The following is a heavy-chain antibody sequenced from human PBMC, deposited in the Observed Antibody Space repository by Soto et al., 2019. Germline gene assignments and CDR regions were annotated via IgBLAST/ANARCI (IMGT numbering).Heavy chain of an antibody. J-gene: IGHJ6*02. CDR3: TRDKRYCSSTSCYRNYYYYGMDV. D-gene: IGHD2-2*02. V-gene: IGHV3-49*03. CDR2: IRSKAYGGTT. Sequence: GSLRLSCTACGFSFGDYAMSWFRQAPGKGLEWVGFIRSKAYGGTTEYAASVKGRFTISRDDSKSIAYLQMNSLKTEDTAVYYCTRDKRYCSSTSCYRNYYYYGMDVWGQGTTVTVSS. CDR1: GFSFGDYA.